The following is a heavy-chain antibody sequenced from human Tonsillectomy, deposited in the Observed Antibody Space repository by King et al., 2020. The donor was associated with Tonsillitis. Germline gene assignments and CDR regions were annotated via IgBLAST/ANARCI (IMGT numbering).Heavy chain of an antibody. D-gene: IGHD2-2*01. CDR2: INSDGSST. CDR3: ARAGYCSSTSCPPPYYWYFDL. J-gene: IGHJ2*01. V-gene: IGHV3-74*01. CDR1: GFTFSSYW. Sequence: VQLVESGGGLVQPGGSLRLSCAASGFTFSSYWMHWVRQAPGKGLVWVSRINSDGSSTSYADSVKGRFTISRDNAKNTPYLQMNSLRAEDTAVYYCARAGYCSSTSCPPPYYWYFDLWGRGTLVTVSS.